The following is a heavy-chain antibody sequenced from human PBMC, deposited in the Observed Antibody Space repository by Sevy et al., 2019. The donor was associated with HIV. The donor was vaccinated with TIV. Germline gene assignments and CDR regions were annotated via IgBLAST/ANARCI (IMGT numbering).Heavy chain of an antibody. CDR2: FFYSGST. CDR1: GDSISGYY. D-gene: IGHD6-13*01. J-gene: IGHJ6*02. Sequence: SETLSLTCTVSGDSISGYYWSWIRQPPGKGLEWIGYFFYSGSTNYNPSLKSRVTISVDTTRNQVSLKVRSVTAADTAVYYSARGIAAPRGMDVWGQGTTVTVSS. V-gene: IGHV4-59*01. CDR3: ARGIAAPRGMDV.